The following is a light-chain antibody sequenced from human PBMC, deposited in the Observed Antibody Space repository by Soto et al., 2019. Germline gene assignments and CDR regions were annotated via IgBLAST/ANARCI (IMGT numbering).Light chain of an antibody. Sequence: EIVLTQSPGTLSLSPGERATLSCRASQSVSSTYLAWYQQKPGQAPRLLIYGASSRATGIPDRFSGSGSGTDFTLTISRLEPEDFAVYYFQQYGFRTFGQGTKVDIK. J-gene: IGKJ1*01. V-gene: IGKV3-20*01. CDR3: QQYGFRT. CDR1: QSVSSTY. CDR2: GAS.